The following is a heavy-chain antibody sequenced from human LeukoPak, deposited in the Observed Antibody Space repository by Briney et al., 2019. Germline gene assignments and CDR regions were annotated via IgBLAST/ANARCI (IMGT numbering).Heavy chain of an antibody. Sequence: PSETLSLTCTVSGGSISSSSYYWGWMRQPPGKGLAWIGSIYYSGSTYYNPSLKSRVTISVDTSKNQFSLKLSSVTAADTAVYYCARHGIAVADHFDYWGQGTLVTVSS. J-gene: IGHJ4*02. V-gene: IGHV4-39*01. CDR1: GGSISSSSYY. CDR2: IYYSGST. D-gene: IGHD6-19*01. CDR3: ARHGIAVADHFDY.